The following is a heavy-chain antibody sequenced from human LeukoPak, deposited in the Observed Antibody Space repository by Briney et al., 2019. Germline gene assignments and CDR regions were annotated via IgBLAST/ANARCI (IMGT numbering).Heavy chain of an antibody. CDR1: GLSFSSYS. Sequence: GGSLRLSCVASGLSFSSYSMHWVRQAPGKGPEWVAVISYDGSYKYAADSVKGRFTISRDNSRDTLYLQMNSLRAEDTAVYYCAKDLWFGELLFDYWGQGTLVTVSS. V-gene: IGHV3-30*04. D-gene: IGHD3-10*01. J-gene: IGHJ4*02. CDR2: ISYDGSYK. CDR3: AKDLWFGELLFDY.